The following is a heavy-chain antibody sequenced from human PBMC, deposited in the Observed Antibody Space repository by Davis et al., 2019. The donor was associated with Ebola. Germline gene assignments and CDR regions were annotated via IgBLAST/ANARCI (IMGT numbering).Heavy chain of an antibody. J-gene: IGHJ3*02. Sequence: ASVKVSCKASGYSFSTYGLNWVRQAPGQGLEWVGWISGYNGNTNYAQKFQGRVTITADESTSTAYMELRSLRSEDSATYYCAREYSTLYVAAFDIWGQGTMVTVSS. CDR3: AREYSTLYVAAFDI. D-gene: IGHD6-13*01. V-gene: IGHV1-18*01. CDR1: GYSFSTYG. CDR2: ISGYNGNT.